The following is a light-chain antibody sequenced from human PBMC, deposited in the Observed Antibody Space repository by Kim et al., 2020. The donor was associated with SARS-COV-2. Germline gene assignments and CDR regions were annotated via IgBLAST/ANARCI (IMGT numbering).Light chain of an antibody. Sequence: QSVLTQPPSASGTPGQRVTISCSGSSSNIGSNYVYWYQQLPGTAPKLLIYRNNQRPSGVPDRFSGSRSGTSASLAISGLRSEDEAMYYCAAWDDRMNGRVFGGGTKVTVL. CDR2: RNN. V-gene: IGLV1-47*01. CDR1: SSNIGSNY. CDR3: AAWDDRMNGRV. J-gene: IGLJ3*02.